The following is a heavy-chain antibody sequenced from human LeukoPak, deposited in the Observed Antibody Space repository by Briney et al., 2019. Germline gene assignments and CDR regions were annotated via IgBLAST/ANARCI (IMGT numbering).Heavy chain of an antibody. V-gene: IGHV1-18*01. CDR1: GYTFTSYG. CDR2: ISAYNGNT. D-gene: IGHD6-19*01. CDR3: ARGNGGVGYSSGWFGNFDY. J-gene: IGHJ4*02. Sequence: AASVKVSCKASGYTFTSYGISWVRQAPGQGLEWMGWISAYNGNTNYAQKLQGRVTMTTDTSTSTAYMELRSLRSDDTAVYYCARGNGGVGYSSGWFGNFDYWGQGTLVTVSS.